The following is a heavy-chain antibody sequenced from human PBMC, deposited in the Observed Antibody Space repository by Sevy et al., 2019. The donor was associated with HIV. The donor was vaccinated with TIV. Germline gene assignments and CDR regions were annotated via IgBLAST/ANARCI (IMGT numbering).Heavy chain of an antibody. V-gene: IGHV4-39*01. CDR1: GGSISSSSYY. Sequence: SETLSLTCTVSGGSISSSSYYWGWIRQPPGKGLEWIGSIYYSGSTYYNPSLKSRVTISVDTSKNQFPLKLSSVTAADTAVYYCASRDTIFGVVIPNYYYYGMDVWGQGTTVTVSS. CDR3: ASRDTIFGVVIPNYYYYGMDV. J-gene: IGHJ6*02. D-gene: IGHD3-3*01. CDR2: IYYSGST.